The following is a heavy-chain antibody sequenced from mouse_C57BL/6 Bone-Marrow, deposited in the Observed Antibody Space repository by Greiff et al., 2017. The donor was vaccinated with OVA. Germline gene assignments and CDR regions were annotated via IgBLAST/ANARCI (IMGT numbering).Heavy chain of an antibody. Sequence: QVQLQQSGPELVKPGASVKISCKASGYAFSSSWMNWVKQRPGKGLEWIGRIYPGDGDTNYNGKFKGKATLTADKSSSTAYMQLSSLTSEDSAVYFCARGDYDYPCAYWGQGTLVTVSA. CDR1: GYAFSSSW. CDR2: IYPGDGDT. V-gene: IGHV1-82*01. CDR3: ARGDYDYPCAY. J-gene: IGHJ3*01. D-gene: IGHD2-4*01.